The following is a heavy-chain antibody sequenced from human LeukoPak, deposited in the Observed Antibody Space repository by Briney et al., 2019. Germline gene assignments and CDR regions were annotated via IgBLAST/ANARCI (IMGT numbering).Heavy chain of an antibody. J-gene: IGHJ4*02. Sequence: GGSLRLSCAASGFTFSSYSMNWVRQAPGKGLGWVSSISSSSSYIYYADSVKGRFTISRDNAKNSLYLQMNSLRAEDTAVYYCARFRGMATISDYWGQGTLVTVSS. CDR2: ISSSSSYI. CDR3: ARFRGMATISDY. D-gene: IGHD5-24*01. V-gene: IGHV3-21*01. CDR1: GFTFSSYS.